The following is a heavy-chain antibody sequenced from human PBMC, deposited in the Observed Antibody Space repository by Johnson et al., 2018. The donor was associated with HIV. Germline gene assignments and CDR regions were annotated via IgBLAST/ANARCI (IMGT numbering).Heavy chain of an antibody. J-gene: IGHJ3*02. CDR1: GFTFSTYW. V-gene: IGHV3-66*01. Sequence: VQLVESGGGVVQPGRSLRLSCTASGFTFSTYWMSWVRQAPGKGLEWVSVIFSGGSTYYADSVKGRFTISRDNSKNTLYLQMNSLRAEDTAVYYCARACRDGYTCDVFDIWGQGTMVTVSS. CDR3: ARACRDGYTCDVFDI. CDR2: IFSGGST. D-gene: IGHD5-24*01.